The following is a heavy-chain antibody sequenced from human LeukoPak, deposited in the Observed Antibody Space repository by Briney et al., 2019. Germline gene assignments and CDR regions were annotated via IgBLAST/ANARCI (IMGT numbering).Heavy chain of an antibody. J-gene: IGHJ6*02. V-gene: IGHV3-30*03. CDR1: GFTFSTYG. CDR3: AREDGMDV. Sequence: PGGSLRLSCAASGFTFSTYGMNWVRQAPGKGLEWVAVISYDGSNKYYADSVKGRFTISRDNSKNTLYLQMNSLRAEDTAVYYCAREDGMDVWGQGTTVTVSS. CDR2: ISYDGSNK.